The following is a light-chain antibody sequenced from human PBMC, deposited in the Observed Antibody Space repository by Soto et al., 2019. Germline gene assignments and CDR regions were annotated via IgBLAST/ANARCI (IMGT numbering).Light chain of an antibody. CDR2: DAS. CDR3: QQSDSLPPT. CDR1: QDISHD. Sequence: EIQMTQSPSSLSASAGDRVTLTCQASQDISHDLNWYQQKPGKAPKLLISDASNLEGGVPPRFSGSGSGTDFSLAISSLQPEDFATYYCQQSDSLPPTYGQGTRLEIK. V-gene: IGKV1-33*01. J-gene: IGKJ2*01.